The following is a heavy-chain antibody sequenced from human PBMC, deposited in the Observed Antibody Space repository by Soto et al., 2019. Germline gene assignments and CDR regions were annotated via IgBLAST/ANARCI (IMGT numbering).Heavy chain of an antibody. CDR3: ARLSRGPSLWFDP. J-gene: IGHJ5*02. CDR1: GGSISSYY. Sequence: PSETLSLTCTVSGGSISSYYWSWIRQPPGKGLEWIGYIYYSGSTNYNPSLKSRVTISVDTSKNQFSLKLSSVTAADTAVYYCARLSRGPSLWFDPWGQGTLVTVSS. V-gene: IGHV4-59*08. CDR2: IYYSGST.